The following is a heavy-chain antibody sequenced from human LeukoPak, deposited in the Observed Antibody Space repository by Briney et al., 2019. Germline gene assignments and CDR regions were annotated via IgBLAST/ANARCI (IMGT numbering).Heavy chain of an antibody. V-gene: IGHV4-39*01. J-gene: IGHJ4*02. D-gene: IGHD6-6*01. CDR1: GGSVSSSDYY. Sequence: SETLSLTCTVSGGSVSSSDYYWGWIRQTPGKGLEWIGSIYFGGSTNYNPSLKSRVTVSLDTSKNQFSLKLNSMTAADTAVYYCARGQVVLKNLFDYRGQGTLVTVSS. CDR3: ARGQVVLKNLFDY. CDR2: IYFGGST.